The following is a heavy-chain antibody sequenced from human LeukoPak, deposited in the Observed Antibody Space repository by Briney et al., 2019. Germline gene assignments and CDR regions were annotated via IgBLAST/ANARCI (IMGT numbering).Heavy chain of an antibody. J-gene: IGHJ3*02. D-gene: IGHD3-3*01. CDR3: ARAKKHYDFWSGSLDAFDI. CDR1: GYTFTNYG. Sequence: ASVKVSCKASGYTFTNYGISWVRQAPGQGLEWMGWISAYNGNTNYAQKLQGRVTMTTDTSTSTAYMELRSLRSDDTAVYYCARAKKHYDFWSGSLDAFDIWGQGTMVTVSS. V-gene: IGHV1-18*01. CDR2: ISAYNGNT.